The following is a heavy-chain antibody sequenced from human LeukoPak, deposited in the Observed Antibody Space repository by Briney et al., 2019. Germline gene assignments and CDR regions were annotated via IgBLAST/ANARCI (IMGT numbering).Heavy chain of an antibody. CDR3: AKVNYYGSSGYWNYYYGMDV. CDR1: GFTFSSYA. Sequence: QAGGSLRLSCAASGFTFSSYAMSWVRQAPGKGLEWVSAISGSGGSTYYADSVKGRFTISRDNSKNTLYLQMNSLRAEDTAVYYCAKVNYYGSSGYWNYYYGMDVWGQGTTVTVSS. J-gene: IGHJ6*02. D-gene: IGHD3-22*01. CDR2: ISGSGGST. V-gene: IGHV3-23*01.